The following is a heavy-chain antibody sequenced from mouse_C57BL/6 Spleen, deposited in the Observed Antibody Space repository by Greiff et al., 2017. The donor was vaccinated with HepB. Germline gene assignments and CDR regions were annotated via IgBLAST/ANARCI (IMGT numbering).Heavy chain of an antibody. J-gene: IGHJ3*01. Sequence: QVQLQQPGAELVRPGSSVKLSCKASGYTFTSNWMDWVKQRPGQGLEWIGNIYPSDSETHYNQKFKDKATLTVDKSSSTASMQLSSLTSEDSAVYYCARGSWSAWFAYWGQGTLVTVSA. CDR3: ARGSWSAWFAY. V-gene: IGHV1-61*01. CDR1: GYTFTSNW. CDR2: IYPSDSET.